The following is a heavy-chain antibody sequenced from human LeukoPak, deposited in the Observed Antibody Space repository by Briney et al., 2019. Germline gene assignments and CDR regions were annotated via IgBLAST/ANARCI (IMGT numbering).Heavy chain of an antibody. CDR1: GGSISSYY. D-gene: IGHD3-22*01. CDR3: ARDQLGPPYYYDSSGYYVAFDI. CDR2: IYTSGST. J-gene: IGHJ3*02. Sequence: PSETLSLTCTVSGGSISSYYCSWIRQPAGKGLEWIGRIYTSGSTNYNPSLKSRVTMSVDTSKNQFSLELSSVTAADTAVYYCARDQLGPPYYYDSSGYYVAFDIWGQGTMVTVSS. V-gene: IGHV4-4*07.